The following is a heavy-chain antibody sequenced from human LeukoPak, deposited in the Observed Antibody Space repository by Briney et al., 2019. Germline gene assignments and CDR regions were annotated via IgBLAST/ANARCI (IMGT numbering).Heavy chain of an antibody. V-gene: IGHV3-33*01. D-gene: IGHD5-18*01. J-gene: IGHJ4*02. CDR2: IWYDGSNK. CDR1: GFTFSSYG. CDR3: ARWIQPMVSGPGY. Sequence: GGSLRPSCAASGFTFSSYGMHWVRQAPGKGLEWVAVIWYDGSNKYYADSVKGRFTISRDNSKNTLYLQMNSLRAEDTAVYYCARWIQPMVSGPGYWGQGTLVTVSS.